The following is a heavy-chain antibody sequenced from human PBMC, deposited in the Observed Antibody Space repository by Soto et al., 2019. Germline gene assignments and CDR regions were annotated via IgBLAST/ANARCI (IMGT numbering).Heavy chain of an antibody. Sequence: GGSLRLSCAASGFTFSSYSMNWVRQAPGKGLEWVSYISSSSSSTIYYADSVKGRFTISRDNAKNSLYLQMNSLRDEDTAVYYCASVNGDYVGIDYWGQGTLVTVSS. CDR3: ASVNGDYVGIDY. V-gene: IGHV3-48*02. CDR1: GFTFSSYS. D-gene: IGHD4-17*01. J-gene: IGHJ4*02. CDR2: ISSSSSSTI.